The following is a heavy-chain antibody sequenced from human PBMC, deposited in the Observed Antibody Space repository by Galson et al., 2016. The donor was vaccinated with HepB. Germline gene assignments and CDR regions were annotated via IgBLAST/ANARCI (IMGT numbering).Heavy chain of an antibody. D-gene: IGHD2-8*01. Sequence: SLRLSCAASGFTFSSPEMNWLRQAPGKGLEWVSYITGSSDFIKYADSVKGRFTVSGDNAKNSVYLHMNSLRDEDTAVYFCARNMLRSAYFDYWSQGTLVTVSS. CDR2: ITGSSDFI. V-gene: IGHV3-48*02. J-gene: IGHJ4*02. CDR1: GFTFSSPE. CDR3: ARNMLRSAYFDY.